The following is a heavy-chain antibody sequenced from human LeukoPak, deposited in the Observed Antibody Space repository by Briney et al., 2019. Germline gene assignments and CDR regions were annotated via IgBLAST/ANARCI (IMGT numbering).Heavy chain of an antibody. D-gene: IGHD3-10*01. CDR3: ARDPGLGQSDAFDI. V-gene: IGHV1-69*13. J-gene: IGHJ3*02. CDR1: GGTFSSYA. Sequence: SVKVSCKASGGTFSSYAISWVRQAPGQGLEWMGGIIPIFGTANYAQKFQGRVTITADESTSTAYMELNSLRSEDTAVYYCARDPGLGQSDAFDIWGQGTMVTVSS. CDR2: IIPIFGTA.